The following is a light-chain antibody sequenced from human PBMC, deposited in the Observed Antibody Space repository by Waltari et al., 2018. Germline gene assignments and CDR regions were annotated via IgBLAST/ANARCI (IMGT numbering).Light chain of an antibody. CDR3: QQYYATPRT. V-gene: IGKV4-1*01. CDR2: WAS. CDR1: QSVLYSSNNKNH. J-gene: IGKJ3*01. Sequence: DIVMTQSPDSLAVSLGERATINCKSSQSVLYSSNNKNHLAWYQQKPGQSPKLLIYWASTRESGVPDLFSGSGSGTDVTLTISSLQAEDVAVYDCQQYYATPRTFGPGTKVDIK.